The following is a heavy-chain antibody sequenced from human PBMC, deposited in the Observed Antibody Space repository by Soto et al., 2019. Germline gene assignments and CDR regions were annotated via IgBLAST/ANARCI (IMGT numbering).Heavy chain of an antibody. CDR3: ASSTVLGN. D-gene: IGHD4-4*01. V-gene: IGHV3-48*03. Sequence: PGGSLRLSCAASGFTFSSSEMNWVRQAPGKGLEWISYITSSGSTIYYADSVKGRFTISRDNAKNSLYLQMNSLRAEDMAVYYCASSTVLGNSGQVTPVTGSS. CDR1: GFTFSSSE. CDR2: ITSSGSTI. J-gene: IGHJ4*02.